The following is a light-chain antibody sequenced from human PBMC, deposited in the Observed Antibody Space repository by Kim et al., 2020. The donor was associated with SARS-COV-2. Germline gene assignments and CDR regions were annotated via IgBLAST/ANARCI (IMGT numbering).Light chain of an antibody. Sequence: VALGQTVRITCQGDSLRSYYATWYQQKPGQAPILVIYGNNNRPSGIPDRFSGSSSGNTASLTITGTQAGDEADYYCNSRDSNENVFFGGGTQLTVL. V-gene: IGLV3-19*01. CDR3: NSRDSNENVF. CDR2: GNN. J-gene: IGLJ2*01. CDR1: SLRSYY.